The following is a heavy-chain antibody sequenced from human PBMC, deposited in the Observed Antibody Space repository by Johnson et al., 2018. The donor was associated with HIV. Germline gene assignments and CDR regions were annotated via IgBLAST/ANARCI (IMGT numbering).Heavy chain of an antibody. Sequence: GLEWVSAIGTAGDTYYPGSVKGRFTISRENAKNSLYLQMNSLRAGDTAVYYCARGGYTSAFDIWGQGTMVTVSS. D-gene: IGHD5-18*01. CDR3: ARGGYTSAFDI. V-gene: IGHV3-13*01. CDR2: IGTAGDT. J-gene: IGHJ3*02.